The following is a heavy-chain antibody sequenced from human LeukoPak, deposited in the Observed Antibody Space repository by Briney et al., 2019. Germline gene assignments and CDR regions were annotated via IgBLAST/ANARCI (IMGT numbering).Heavy chain of an antibody. V-gene: IGHV3-23*01. Sequence: GGSLRLSCAASGFTFTSFAMNWARQAPGKGLEWVSVISGSGDTTYYADSVRGRFTISRDNSKNTQFLHMNSLRAEDTAVYYCALNRGDYWGQGTLVTVSS. CDR3: ALNRGDY. J-gene: IGHJ4*02. CDR2: ISGSGDTT. D-gene: IGHD2/OR15-2a*01. CDR1: GFTFTSFA.